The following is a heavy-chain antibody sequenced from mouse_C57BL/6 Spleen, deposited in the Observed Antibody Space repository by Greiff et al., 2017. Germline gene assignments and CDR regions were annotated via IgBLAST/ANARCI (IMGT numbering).Heavy chain of an antibody. Sequence: EVMLVESGGDLVKPGGSLKLSCAASGFTFSSYGMSWVRQTPDKRLEWVATISSGGSYPYSPDSVKGRFTISRDNAKNTLYLQVSNLKSEDTAMYYFARHPTVVDYWYFDVWGTETTVTVSS. J-gene: IGHJ1*03. V-gene: IGHV5-6*01. CDR2: ISSGGSYP. CDR1: GFTFSSYG. D-gene: IGHD1-1*01. CDR3: ARHPTVVDYWYFDV.